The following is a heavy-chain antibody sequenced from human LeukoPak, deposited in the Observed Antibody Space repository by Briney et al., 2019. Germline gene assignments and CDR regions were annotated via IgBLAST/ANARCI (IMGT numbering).Heavy chain of an antibody. V-gene: IGHV3-23*01. Sequence: GGSLRLSCVPSGITFSNSALNWVRQAPGKGLEWVATITKNGDQTYYADSVKGLFTISRDTFRDTLYLQMNSLRAEDTAVYHCVKSAGKDGYRDVFDIWSQGTVVTVSS. J-gene: IGHJ3*02. CDR1: GITFSNSA. D-gene: IGHD5-24*01. CDR3: VKSAGKDGYRDVFDI. CDR2: ITKNGDQT.